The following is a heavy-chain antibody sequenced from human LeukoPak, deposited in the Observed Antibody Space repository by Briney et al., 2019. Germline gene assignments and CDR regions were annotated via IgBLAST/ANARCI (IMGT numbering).Heavy chain of an antibody. Sequence: GGSLRLSCAASGFTFSSYSMNWVRQAPGKGLEWVSYISSSSSTIYYADSVKGRFTISRDNAKNSLYLQMNSLRAEDTAVYYCAPFGVVINDAFDIWGQGTMVTVSS. CDR3: APFGVVINDAFDI. CDR1: GFTFSSYS. J-gene: IGHJ3*02. CDR2: ISSSSSTI. V-gene: IGHV3-48*04. D-gene: IGHD3-3*01.